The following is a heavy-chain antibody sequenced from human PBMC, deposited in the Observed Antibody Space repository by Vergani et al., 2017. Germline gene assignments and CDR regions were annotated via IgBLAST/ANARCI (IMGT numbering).Heavy chain of an antibody. CDR3: ATVGDNWNAAFDY. CDR1: GGTFSSYT. Sequence: QVQLVQSGAEVKKPGASVKVSCKASGGTFSSYTISWVRQAPGQGLEWMGRIIPILGIANYAQKFQGRVTITADKSTSTAYMELSSLRSEDTAVYYCATVGDNWNAAFDYWGQGTLVTVSS. CDR2: IIPILGIA. V-gene: IGHV1-69*09. J-gene: IGHJ4*02. D-gene: IGHD1-20*01.